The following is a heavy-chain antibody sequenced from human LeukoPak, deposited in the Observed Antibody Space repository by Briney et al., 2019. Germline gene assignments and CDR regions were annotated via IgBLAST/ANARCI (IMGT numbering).Heavy chain of an antibody. J-gene: IGHJ4*02. CDR2: IYYSGST. D-gene: IGHD3-9*01. CDR1: SGSFSGNY. Sequence: SETLSLTCDVYSGSFSGNYWSWIRQPPGKGLEWIGYIYYSGSTNYNPSLKSRVTISVDTSKNQFSLKLSSVTAADTAVYYCARRDPPYDILTGYYNSPPHDWGQGTLVTVSS. CDR3: ARRDPPYDILTGYYNSPPHD. V-gene: IGHV4-59*01.